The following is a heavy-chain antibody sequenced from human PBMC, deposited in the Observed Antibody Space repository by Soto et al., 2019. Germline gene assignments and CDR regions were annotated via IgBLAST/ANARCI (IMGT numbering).Heavy chain of an antibody. J-gene: IGHJ5*02. CDR2: IIPIFGTA. CDR3: ARMPTAYCGGDRYNWFDP. Sequence: QVQLVQSGAEVKKPGSSVKVSCKASGGTFSSYAISWVRQAPGQGLEWMGGIIPIFGTANYAQKFQGRVTITADESTSTAYMELSSLRSEDTAVYYCARMPTAYCGGDRYNWFDPWGQGTLVTVSS. CDR1: GGTFSSYA. D-gene: IGHD2-21*02. V-gene: IGHV1-69*01.